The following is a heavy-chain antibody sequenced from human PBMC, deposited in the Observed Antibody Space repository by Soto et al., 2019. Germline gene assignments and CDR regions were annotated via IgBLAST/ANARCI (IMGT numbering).Heavy chain of an antibody. CDR3: ARDDNPAVVAATDYYYYYGMDV. Sequence: GASVKVSCKASGGTFSSYAISWVRQAPGQGLEWMGGIIPIFGTANYAQKFRGRVTVTADESTSTAYMELSSLRSEDTAVYYCARDDNPAVVAATDYYYYYGMDVWGQGTTVTVSS. CDR2: IIPIFGTA. CDR1: GGTFSSYA. D-gene: IGHD2-15*01. J-gene: IGHJ6*02. V-gene: IGHV1-69*13.